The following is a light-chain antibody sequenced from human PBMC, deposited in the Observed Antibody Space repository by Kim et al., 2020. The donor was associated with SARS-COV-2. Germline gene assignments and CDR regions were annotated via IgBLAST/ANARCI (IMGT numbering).Light chain of an antibody. CDR3: CSYAGSPPYV. Sequence: QSALTKPRSVSGSPGQSVTISCTGTSSDVGGYNYVSWYQQHPGKAPKLMIYDVSERPSGVPDRFSGSKSGNTASLTISGLQTEDEADYYCCSYAGSPPYVFGTGTKVTVL. CDR1: SSDVGGYNY. J-gene: IGLJ1*01. CDR2: DVS. V-gene: IGLV2-11*01.